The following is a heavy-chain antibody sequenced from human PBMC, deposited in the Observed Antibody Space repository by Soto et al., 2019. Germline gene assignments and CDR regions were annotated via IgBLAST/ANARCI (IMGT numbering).Heavy chain of an antibody. Sequence: QVQLVESGGGEVQPGRSLTISCAASGFTFSTYGMHWVRQTPGKGLEWVAVISYDGTNKFYSDSVKGRFTISRDNFKNTLTLPMNSLRAADTAVYSCAKDLQSYGDYDYYCYGMDVWGLGTRVTVSS. CDR1: GFTFSTYG. CDR2: ISYDGTNK. CDR3: AKDLQSYGDYDYYCYGMDV. D-gene: IGHD4-17*01. V-gene: IGHV3-30*18. J-gene: IGHJ6*02.